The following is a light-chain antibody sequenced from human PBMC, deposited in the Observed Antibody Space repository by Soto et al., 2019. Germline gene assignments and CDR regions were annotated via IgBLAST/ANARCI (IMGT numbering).Light chain of an antibody. CDR3: SSYTTAYTQV. CDR1: NSDVGGYNY. CDR2: EVS. V-gene: IGLV2-14*01. J-gene: IGLJ3*02. Sequence: QSALTQPASVSGSPGQSITISCTGTNSDVGGYNYVSWYQQHPGKAPKLMIYEVSNRPSGVSNRFSGSKSGNTASLTISGLQAEDEADYYCSSYTTAYTQVFGGGTQLTVL.